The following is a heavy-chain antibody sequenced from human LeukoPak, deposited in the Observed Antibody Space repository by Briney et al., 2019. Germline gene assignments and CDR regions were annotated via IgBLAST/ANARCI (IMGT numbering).Heavy chain of an antibody. D-gene: IGHD1-26*01. V-gene: IGHV4-38-2*02. CDR1: GYSISSGYY. J-gene: IGHJ6*03. Sequence: TSSETLSLTCTVSGYSISSGYYWGWIRQPPGKGLEWIGSIYHSGSTYYNPSLKSRVTISVDTSKNQFSLKLSSVTAADTAVYYCARDSSGSSWAELNYYYMDVWGKGTTVTISS. CDR3: ARDSSGSSWAELNYYYMDV. CDR2: IYHSGST.